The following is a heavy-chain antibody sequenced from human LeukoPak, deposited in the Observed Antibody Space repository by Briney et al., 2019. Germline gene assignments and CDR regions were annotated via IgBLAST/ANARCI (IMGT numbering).Heavy chain of an antibody. J-gene: IGHJ4*02. V-gene: IGHV3-23*01. CDR1: GFTFSSYA. CDR2: INGGGGAT. D-gene: IGHD1-1*01. CDR3: ANLWQERRPYFDY. Sequence: PGGSLRLSCVASGFTFSSYAMTWVRQAPGKGLEWVSTINGGGGATYYADSVKGRFTISRDNSKNTLYLQMNSLRAEDTAVYYCANLWQERRPYFDYWGQGTLVTVSS.